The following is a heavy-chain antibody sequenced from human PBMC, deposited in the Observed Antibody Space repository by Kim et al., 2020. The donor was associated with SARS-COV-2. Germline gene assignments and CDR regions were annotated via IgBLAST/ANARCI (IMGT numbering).Heavy chain of an antibody. CDR3: ARSSLGDYHSVYEMDV. J-gene: IGHJ6*02. D-gene: IGHD4-17*01. Sequence: PSLKRRVMISVDTSKNQFSLNLRSVTAADTAVYYCARSSLGDYHSVYEMDVWGQGTTVTVSS. V-gene: IGHV4-31*02.